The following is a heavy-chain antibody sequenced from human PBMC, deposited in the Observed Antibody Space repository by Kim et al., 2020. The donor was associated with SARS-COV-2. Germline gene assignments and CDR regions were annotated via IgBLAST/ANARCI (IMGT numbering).Heavy chain of an antibody. CDR3: ARVMGRIKLAAGGFDY. J-gene: IGHJ4*01. CDR1: GGSFSGYY. D-gene: IGHD6-13*01. V-gene: IGHV4-34*01. Sequence: SETLSLTCAVYGGSFSGYYWSWIRQPPGKGLGWIGEINHSGSTNYNPSLKSRVTISVDTSKNQFSLKLSSVTAADTAVYYCARVMGRIKLAAGGFDYWG. CDR2: INHSGST.